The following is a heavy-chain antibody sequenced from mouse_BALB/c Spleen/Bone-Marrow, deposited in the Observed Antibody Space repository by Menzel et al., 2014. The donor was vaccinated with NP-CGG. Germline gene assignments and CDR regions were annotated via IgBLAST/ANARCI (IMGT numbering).Heavy chain of an antibody. CDR2: IWSGGST. Sequence: VKLQESGPGLVQPSQSLSITCTVSGFSLTSCGVHWVRQSPGKGLEWLGVIWSGGSTDYNAPFISRLSISKDNSKSQVFFKMNSLQANDTAIYYCARNPIRRNAMDYWGQGTSVTVSS. D-gene: IGHD2-12*01. CDR1: GFSLTSCG. V-gene: IGHV2-2*02. CDR3: ARNPIRRNAMDY. J-gene: IGHJ4*01.